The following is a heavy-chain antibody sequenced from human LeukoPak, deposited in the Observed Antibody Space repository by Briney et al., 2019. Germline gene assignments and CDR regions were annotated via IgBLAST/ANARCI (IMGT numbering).Heavy chain of an antibody. J-gene: IGHJ4*02. CDR2: INHSGST. D-gene: IGHD2-8*01. CDR1: GGSFSGYY. CDR3: ARWDVMGRRRFDY. Sequence: SETLSLTCAVYGGSFSGYYWSWIRQPPGKGLEWIGEINHSGSTNYNPSLKSRVTISVDTSKNQFSLKLSSVTAADTAVYYCARWDVMGRRRFDYWGQGTLVTVSS. V-gene: IGHV4-34*01.